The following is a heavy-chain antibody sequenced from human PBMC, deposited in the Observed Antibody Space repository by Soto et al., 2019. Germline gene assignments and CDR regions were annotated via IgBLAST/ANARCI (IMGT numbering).Heavy chain of an antibody. CDR2: IYYSGST. D-gene: IGHD6-19*01. J-gene: IGHJ5*02. CDR1: GGSISSYY. V-gene: IGHV4-59*01. Sequence: PSETLSLTCTVSGGSISSYYGSWIRQPPGKGLEWIGYIYYSGSTNYNPSLKSRVTISVDTSKNQFSLKLSSVTAADTAVYYCARDRGAVAADVTWFDPWGQGTLVTVS. CDR3: ARDRGAVAADVTWFDP.